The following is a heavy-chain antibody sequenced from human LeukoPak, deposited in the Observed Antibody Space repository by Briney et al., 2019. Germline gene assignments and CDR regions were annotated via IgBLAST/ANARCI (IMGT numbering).Heavy chain of an antibody. CDR2: IGAYNGNT. D-gene: IGHD3-3*01. Sequence: ASVKVSCKASGYTFTSYGISWVRQAPGQGLEWMGWIGAYNGNTNYAQKFQGRVTMTRDTSISTAYMELSRLRSDDTAVYYCASSPEWSGYIRPYYYYYYMDVWGKGTTVTVSS. V-gene: IGHV1-18*01. CDR1: GYTFTSYG. CDR3: ASSPEWSGYIRPYYYYYYMDV. J-gene: IGHJ6*03.